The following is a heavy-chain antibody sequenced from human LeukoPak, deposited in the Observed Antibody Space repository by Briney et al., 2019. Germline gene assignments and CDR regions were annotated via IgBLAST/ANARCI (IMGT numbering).Heavy chain of an antibody. J-gene: IGHJ6*02. Sequence: SETLSLTCAVSGGSISCNSYYWGWVRQSPGKGLEWIGAIYYSGNTYYSPSLKSRVTISADTSKNQFSLNLSAVTAADAATYYCARHVATNYYYNYYGLDVWGQGTTVTVSS. V-gene: IGHV4-39*01. CDR2: IYYSGNT. CDR3: ARHVATNYYYNYYGLDV. CDR1: GGSISCNSYY.